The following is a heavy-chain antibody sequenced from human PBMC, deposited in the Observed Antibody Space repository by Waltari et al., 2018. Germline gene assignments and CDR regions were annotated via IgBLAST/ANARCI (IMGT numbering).Heavy chain of an antibody. Sequence: EVQLVESGGGLVQPGGSLRLSCAASGFTFSSYAMSWVRQAPGKGLEWVSAISGSGGSTYYADSVKGRFTISRDNSKNTLYLQMNSLRAEDTAVYYCAKMGAYGSGSYLRGAFDIWGQGTMVTVSS. CDR1: GFTFSSYA. CDR2: ISGSGGST. J-gene: IGHJ3*02. CDR3: AKMGAYGSGSYLRGAFDI. V-gene: IGHV3-23*04. D-gene: IGHD3-10*01.